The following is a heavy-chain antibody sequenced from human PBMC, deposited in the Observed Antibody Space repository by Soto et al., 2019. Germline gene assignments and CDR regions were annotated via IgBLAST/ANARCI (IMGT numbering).Heavy chain of an antibody. J-gene: IGHJ6*02. V-gene: IGHV1-69*06. CDR2: IIPIFGTA. Sequence: VASVKVSCKASGGTFSSYAISWVRQAPGQGLEWMGGIIPIFGTANYAQKFQGRVTITADKSTSTAYMELSSLRSEDTAVYYCARTNSSIAARRDYYYGMDVWGQGTTVNVS. D-gene: IGHD6-6*01. CDR3: ARTNSSIAARRDYYYGMDV. CDR1: GGTFSSYA.